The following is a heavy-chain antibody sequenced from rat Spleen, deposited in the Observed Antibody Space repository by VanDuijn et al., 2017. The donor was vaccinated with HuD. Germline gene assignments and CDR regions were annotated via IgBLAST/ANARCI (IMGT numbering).Heavy chain of an antibody. CDR2: IWSGGST. J-gene: IGHJ2*01. Sequence: QVQLKESGPGLVQPSQTLSLTCTVSGFSLTSNSVSWVRQPPGKGLEWMGAIWSGGSTDYNSAVQSRLSISRDTSKSQVFLKMNSLQPEDTGTYYCARANFDYWGQGVMVTVSS. CDR1: GFSLTSNS. CDR3: ARANFDY. V-gene: IGHV2-1*01.